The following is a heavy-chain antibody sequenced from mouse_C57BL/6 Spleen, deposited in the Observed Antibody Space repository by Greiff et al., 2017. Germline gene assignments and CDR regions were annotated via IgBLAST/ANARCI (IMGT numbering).Heavy chain of an antibody. CDR3: AREWGINCRSRGY. J-gene: IGHJ4*01. D-gene: IGHD1-3*01. V-gene: IGHV1-85*01. Sequence: QVQLKESGPELVKPGASVKLSCKASGYTFTSYEINWVKQRPGQGLEWIGWIYPRDGSTKYNETFKGKATLTVDTSSSTAYMKLHSLTSEDSAVYVCAREWGINCRSRGYWGQGTSVTVSS. CDR1: GYTFTSYE. CDR2: IYPRDGST.